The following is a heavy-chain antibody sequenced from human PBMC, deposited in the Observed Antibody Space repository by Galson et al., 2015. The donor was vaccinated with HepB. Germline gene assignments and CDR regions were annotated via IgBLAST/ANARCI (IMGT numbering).Heavy chain of an antibody. CDR3: AKDMGHGDYGWAFDV. V-gene: IGHV3-9*01. CDR1: GFIFDDYT. J-gene: IGHJ3*01. CDR2: ISWNSGNI. Sequence: SLRLSCAGSGFIFDDYTMRWVRQVPGKGLEWVSRISWNSGNIGYADSVKGRFTISRDNAENSLFLQMDSLTAEDTALYYCAKDMGHGDYGWAFDVWGQGTMVIVSS. D-gene: IGHD4-17*01.